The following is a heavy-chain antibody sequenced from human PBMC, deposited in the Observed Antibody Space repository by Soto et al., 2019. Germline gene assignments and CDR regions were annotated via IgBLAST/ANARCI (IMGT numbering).Heavy chain of an antibody. D-gene: IGHD4-17*01. CDR1: GYTFTSYD. J-gene: IGHJ6*03. Sequence: GASVKVSCKASGYTFTSYDINWVRQATGQGIERMGWMNPNSGNKGYAQKFQGRVTMTRNTSISTAYMELSSLRSEDTAVYYCARGAYDYGDYEGMDYYYYYYMDVWGKGTTVTVSS. CDR2: MNPNSGNK. V-gene: IGHV1-8*01. CDR3: ARGAYDYGDYEGMDYYYYYYMDV.